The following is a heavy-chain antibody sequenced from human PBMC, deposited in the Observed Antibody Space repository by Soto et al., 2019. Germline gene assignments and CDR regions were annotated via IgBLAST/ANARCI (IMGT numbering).Heavy chain of an antibody. CDR3: ASSPKVYTNFYFYMYV. Sequence: GASVKVSCKASSYNFTSYAMSWVRQAPGQRLEGMGWINAGNGNTKYSQKFQGRVTITRDTSASTAYMELSSLRSEDTAVYYCASSPKVYTNFYFYMYVWGKGTTVTVS. D-gene: IGHD2-8*01. J-gene: IGHJ6*03. V-gene: IGHV1-3*01. CDR1: SYNFTSYA. CDR2: INAGNGNT.